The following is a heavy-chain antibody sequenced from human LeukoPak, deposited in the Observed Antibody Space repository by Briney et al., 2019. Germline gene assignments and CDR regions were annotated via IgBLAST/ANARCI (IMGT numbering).Heavy chain of an antibody. V-gene: IGHV4-59*08. CDR2: IYYSGST. CDR3: ARGNGDYVWGSYRYTFSLDY. CDR1: GGSISSYY. J-gene: IGHJ4*02. Sequence: SETLSLTCTVSGGSISSYYWSWIRQPPGKGLEWIGYIYYSGSTNYNPSLKSRVTISVDTSKNQFSLKLSSVTAADTAVYYCARGNGDYVWGSYRYTFSLDYWGQGTLVTVSS. D-gene: IGHD3-16*02.